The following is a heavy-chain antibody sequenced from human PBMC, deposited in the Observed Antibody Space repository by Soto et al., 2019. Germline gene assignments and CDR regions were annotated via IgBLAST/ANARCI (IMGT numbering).Heavy chain of an antibody. D-gene: IGHD3-10*01. Sequence: QVQLQESGPGLVKPSQTLSLTCTVSGGSISSGGYYWSWIRQHPGKGLEWIGYIYYSGSTYYNPSLKSRVTISVDTSKNQFSLKLSSVTAADTAVYYCAREPYYYGSGSYYPNWFDPWGQGTLVTVSS. J-gene: IGHJ5*02. CDR2: IYYSGST. V-gene: IGHV4-31*03. CDR3: AREPYYYGSGSYYPNWFDP. CDR1: GGSISSGGYY.